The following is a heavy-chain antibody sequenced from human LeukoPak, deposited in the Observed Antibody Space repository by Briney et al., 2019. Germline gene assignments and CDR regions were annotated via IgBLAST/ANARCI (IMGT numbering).Heavy chain of an antibody. CDR3: ANIGYVDY. Sequence: GGSLRLSCAASGFTFSSYGMHWVRQARGKGLEWVAVISYDGSNKYYADSVKGRFTISRDNSKNTLYLQMNSLRAEDTAVYYCANIGYVDYWGQGTLVTVSS. J-gene: IGHJ4*02. CDR2: ISYDGSNK. CDR1: GFTFSSYG. V-gene: IGHV3-30*18.